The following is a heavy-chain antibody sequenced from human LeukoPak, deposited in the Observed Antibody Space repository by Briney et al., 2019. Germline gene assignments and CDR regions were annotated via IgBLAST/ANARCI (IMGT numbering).Heavy chain of an antibody. CDR2: IYYSGST. CDR1: GGSVSSYY. J-gene: IGHJ4*02. Sequence: PSETLSLTCTVSGGSVSSYYWSWIRRPPGKGLEWIGYIYYSGSTNYNPSLKSRVTISVDTSKNQFSLKLSSVTAADTAVYYCARVQPLRFPQGYFDYWGQGTLVTVSS. D-gene: IGHD5-12*01. V-gene: IGHV4-59*02. CDR3: ARVQPLRFPQGYFDY.